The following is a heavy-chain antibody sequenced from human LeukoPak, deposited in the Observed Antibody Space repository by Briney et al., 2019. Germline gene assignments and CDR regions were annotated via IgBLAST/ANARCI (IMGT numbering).Heavy chain of an antibody. CDR3: AKGGSGNSYSQVQH. D-gene: IGHD2-15*01. CDR2: ISGSGDST. J-gene: IGHJ1*01. Sequence: GGSLRLSCAASGFTFDDYGMSWVRQAPGKGLEWVSVISGSGDSTYYAGSVKGRFTISRDNSKNTMYLQMNSLRVEDTAVYYCAKGGSGNSYSQVQHWGQGALLTVSS. CDR1: GFTFDDYG. V-gene: IGHV3-23*01.